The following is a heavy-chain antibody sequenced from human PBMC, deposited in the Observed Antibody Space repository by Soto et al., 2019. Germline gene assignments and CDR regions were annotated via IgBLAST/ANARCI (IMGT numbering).Heavy chain of an antibody. Sequence: QLQLQESGPGVVQPSETLSLTCTVSDGSIRTGTYYWDWIRQTPGKGLEWIGRVYYSGSTEYNPSRKSRITISVDTSKNQFSLKLNSVTAADTAVYYCVADLAFCGGDCPCGPGNWFGPWGQGSLVTVSS. J-gene: IGHJ5*02. CDR3: VADLAFCGGDCPCGPGNWFGP. CDR2: VYYSGST. CDR1: DGSIRTGTYY. V-gene: IGHV4-39*01. D-gene: IGHD2-21*02.